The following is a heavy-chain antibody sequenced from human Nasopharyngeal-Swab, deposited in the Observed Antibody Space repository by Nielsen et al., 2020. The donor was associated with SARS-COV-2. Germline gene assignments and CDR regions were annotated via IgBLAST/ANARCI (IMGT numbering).Heavy chain of an antibody. D-gene: IGHD6-13*01. CDR2: INHSGST. CDR3: ARGPAAGNHSYWFDP. V-gene: IGHV4-39*07. Sequence: SETLSLTCTVSGGSISSSSYYWGWIRQPPGKGLEWIGEINHSGSTNYNPSLKSRVTISVDTSKNQFSLKLSSVTAADTAVYYCARGPAAGNHSYWFDPWGQGTLVTVSS. J-gene: IGHJ5*02. CDR1: GGSISSSSYY.